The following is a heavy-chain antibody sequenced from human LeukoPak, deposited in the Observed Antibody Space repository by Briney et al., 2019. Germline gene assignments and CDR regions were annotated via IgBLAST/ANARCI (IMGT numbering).Heavy chain of an antibody. CDR2: ISSSDSTI. CDR3: AKDLYYYDSSGYFLCAFDI. D-gene: IGHD3-22*01. Sequence: GGSLRLSCAASGFTFSSYEMHWVRQAPGKGLEWVSYISSSDSTIYYADSVKGRFTISRDNAKNTLYLQMNSLRAEDTAVYYCAKDLYYYDSSGYFLCAFDIWGQGTMVTVSS. CDR1: GFTFSSYE. J-gene: IGHJ3*02. V-gene: IGHV3-48*03.